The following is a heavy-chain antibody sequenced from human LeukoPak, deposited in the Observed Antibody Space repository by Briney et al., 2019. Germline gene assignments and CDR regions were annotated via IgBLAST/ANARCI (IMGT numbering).Heavy chain of an antibody. CDR1: GDSIRSYY. Sequence: SETLSLTCTVSGDSIRSYYWSWIRQPPGKGLEWIGYIYYSGSTTYNPSLKSRVTISIDRSKNQFSLKLSSVTAADTAVYYCARESPLGGWLRWWGQGTLVTVSS. V-gene: IGHV4-59*01. CDR3: ARESPLGGWLRW. D-gene: IGHD3-16*01. J-gene: IGHJ4*02. CDR2: IYYSGST.